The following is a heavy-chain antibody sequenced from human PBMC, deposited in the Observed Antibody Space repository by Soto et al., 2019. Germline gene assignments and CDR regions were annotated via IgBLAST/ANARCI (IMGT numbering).Heavy chain of an antibody. Sequence: SETLSLTCTVSGGSISSGGYYWSWIRQHPGKGLEWIGYIYYSGSTYYNPSLKSRVTISVDTSKNQFSLKLSSVTAADTAVYYCARAPDIVVAPAADDDAFDIWGQGTIVTVSS. D-gene: IGHD2-2*01. J-gene: IGHJ3*02. V-gene: IGHV4-31*03. CDR2: IYYSGST. CDR3: ARAPDIVVAPAADDDAFDI. CDR1: GGSISSGGYY.